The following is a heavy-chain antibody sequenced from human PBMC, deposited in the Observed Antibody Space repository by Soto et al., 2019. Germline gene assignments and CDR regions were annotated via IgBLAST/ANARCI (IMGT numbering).Heavy chain of an antibody. J-gene: IGHJ4*02. V-gene: IGHV4-34*01. CDR3: ARGWGRIFDF. CDR1: GGSFSGYY. CDR2: INHSGST. Sequence: QVQLQQWGAGLLKPSETLSLTCAVYGGSFSGYYWNWIRQPPGKGLEWIGEINHSGSTNYNPSLKSRVPISVDTTKNQISLKLSSVTAADKAVFYCARGWGRIFDFWGQGTLVTVSS. D-gene: IGHD7-27*01.